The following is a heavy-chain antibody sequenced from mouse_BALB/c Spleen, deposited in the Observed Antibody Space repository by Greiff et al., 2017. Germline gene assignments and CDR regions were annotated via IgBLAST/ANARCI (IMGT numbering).Heavy chain of an antibody. J-gene: IGHJ2*01. V-gene: IGHV1S56*01. CDR2: IYPGDGST. CDR1: GYTFTSYD. Sequence: VQGVESGPELVKPGALVKISCKASGYTFTSYDINWVKQRPGQGLEWIGWIYPGDGSTKYNEKFKGKATLTADKSSSTAYMQLSSLTSENSAVYFCARSDSSGYEDYFDYWGQGTTLTVSS. D-gene: IGHD3-2*01. CDR3: ARSDSSGYEDYFDY.